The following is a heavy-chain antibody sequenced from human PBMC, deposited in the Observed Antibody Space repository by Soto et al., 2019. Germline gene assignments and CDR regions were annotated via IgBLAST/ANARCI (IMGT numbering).Heavy chain of an antibody. V-gene: IGHV3-21*06. CDR3: ASHYGDNGWFDP. D-gene: IGHD4-17*01. Sequence: EVQLVESGGDLVQPGGSLRLSCAASGFTFSAYNMNWVRQPPGKGLEWVSSITSSSSSIYYADSLKGRFTISRDNAKNSLYLQMNSLRAEDTAVYYCASHYGDNGWFDPWGQGTLVTVSS. CDR1: GFTFSAYN. J-gene: IGHJ5*02. CDR2: ITSSSSSI.